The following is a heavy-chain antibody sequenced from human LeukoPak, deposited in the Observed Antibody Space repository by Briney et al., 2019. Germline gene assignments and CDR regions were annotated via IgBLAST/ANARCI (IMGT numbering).Heavy chain of an antibody. Sequence: SGALSLTCGVSGGSITNTNYWTWVRQPPGKGLEWIGEVNLQGSTNYNPSLMGRVAISVDKSENHISLQLTSVTAADTAVYYCAREGGPYRPLDYSGQGTLVTVSS. CDR3: AREGGPYRPLDY. CDR1: GGSITNTNY. CDR2: VNLQGST. J-gene: IGHJ4*02. V-gene: IGHV4-4*02.